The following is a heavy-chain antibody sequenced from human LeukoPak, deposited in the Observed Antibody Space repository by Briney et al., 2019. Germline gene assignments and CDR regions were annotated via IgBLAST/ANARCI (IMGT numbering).Heavy chain of an antibody. Sequence: SETLSLTCTVSGGSIGSYYWSWIRQPPGKGLEWIGYIYYSGSTNYNPSLTSRVTISVDTSKNQFSLKLSSVTAADTAVYYCARGVYYYDSNEPLDGRFDYWGQGTLVTVSS. V-gene: IGHV4-59*01. CDR2: IYYSGST. J-gene: IGHJ4*02. D-gene: IGHD3-22*01. CDR1: GGSIGSYY. CDR3: ARGVYYYDSNEPLDGRFDY.